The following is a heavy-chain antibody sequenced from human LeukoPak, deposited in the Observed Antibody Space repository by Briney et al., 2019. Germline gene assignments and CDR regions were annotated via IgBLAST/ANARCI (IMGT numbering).Heavy chain of an antibody. CDR2: ISAYNGNT. V-gene: IGHV1-18*01. D-gene: IGHD5-24*01. J-gene: IGHJ6*03. Sequence: ASVKVSCKASGYTFTSYGISWVRQAPGQGLEWMGWISAYNGNTNNEQKLQGRVTMTTDTSTSTAYMELRSLRSDDTAVYYCARGWDGYNYLSYYYYYMDVWGKGTTVTVSS. CDR1: GYTFTSYG. CDR3: ARGWDGYNYLSYYYYYMDV.